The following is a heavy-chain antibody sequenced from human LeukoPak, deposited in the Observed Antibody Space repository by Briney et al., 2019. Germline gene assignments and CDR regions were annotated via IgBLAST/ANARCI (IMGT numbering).Heavy chain of an antibody. Sequence: ASVKVSCKASGGTFSSYAISWVRQAPGQGLEXXXXXXPIFGTANYAQKFQGRVTITADESTSTAYMELSSLRSEDTAVYYCAREALVVPAAMPAFDYWGQGTLVTVSS. CDR2: XXPIFGTA. V-gene: IGHV1-69*13. CDR1: GGTFSSYA. J-gene: IGHJ4*02. D-gene: IGHD2-2*01. CDR3: AREALVVPAAMPAFDY.